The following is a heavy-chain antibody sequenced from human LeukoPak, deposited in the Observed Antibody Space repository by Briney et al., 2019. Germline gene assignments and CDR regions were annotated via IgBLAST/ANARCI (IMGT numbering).Heavy chain of an antibody. Sequence: GGSLRLSCAASGFTVSSNYMSWVRQAPGKGLVWVSRINTDGSSTSYADSVKGRFTISRDNAKDTLYLHMNSLTAEDTAVYYCARGAKWAYYFDYWGQGTLVTVSS. CDR2: INTDGSST. V-gene: IGHV3-74*01. J-gene: IGHJ4*02. CDR3: ARGAKWAYYFDY. D-gene: IGHD1-26*01. CDR1: GFTVSSNY.